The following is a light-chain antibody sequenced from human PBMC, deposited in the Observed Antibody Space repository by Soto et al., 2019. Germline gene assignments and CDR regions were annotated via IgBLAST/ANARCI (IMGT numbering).Light chain of an antibody. Sequence: DIPMTQSPSTLSASVGDRVTITCRASQSISTWLAWYQQRPGKAPNILVFNASALKSGVSSRFSGSGSGTEFTLTISSLQPDDFAIYYCQQYDSYSWTFGQGTRVEVK. V-gene: IGKV1-5*01. CDR3: QQYDSYSWT. CDR1: QSISTW. CDR2: NAS. J-gene: IGKJ1*01.